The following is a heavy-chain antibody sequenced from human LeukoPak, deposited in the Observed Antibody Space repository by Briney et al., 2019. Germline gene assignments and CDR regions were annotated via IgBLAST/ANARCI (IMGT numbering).Heavy chain of an antibody. V-gene: IGHV4-59*12. Sequence: SETLSLTCTVSGGSISSYYWSWIRQPPGKGLEWIGYIYYSGSTNYNPSLKSRVTISVDTSKNQFSLKLSSVTAADTAVYYCARGSLPLSVVVPAAHFDYWGQGTLVTVSS. D-gene: IGHD2-2*01. CDR3: ARGSLPLSVVVPAAHFDY. J-gene: IGHJ4*02. CDR2: IYYSGST. CDR1: GGSISSYY.